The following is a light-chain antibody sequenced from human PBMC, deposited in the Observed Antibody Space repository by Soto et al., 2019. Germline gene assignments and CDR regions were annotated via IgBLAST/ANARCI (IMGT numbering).Light chain of an antibody. CDR3: QHYNSYSEA. CDR1: QTISSW. J-gene: IGKJ1*01. CDR2: KAS. V-gene: IGKV1-5*03. Sequence: DIQMTQSPSTLSASVGDRVTITCRASQTISSWLAWYQQKPGKAPKLLIYKASYLKSGVPSRFSGSGSGTEFTLTISSLQPDDFATYYCQHYNSYSEAFGQGTKVDIK.